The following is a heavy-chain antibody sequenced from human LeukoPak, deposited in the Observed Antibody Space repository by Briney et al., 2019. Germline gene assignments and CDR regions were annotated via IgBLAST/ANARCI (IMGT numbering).Heavy chain of an antibody. CDR2: IRSKAYGGTT. CDR1: GFTFGDYA. D-gene: IGHD3-3*01. J-gene: IGHJ4*02. CDR3: ARGDVLRFLEWESYYFDY. V-gene: IGHV3-49*03. Sequence: PGGSLRLSCTASGFTFGDYAMSWFRQAPGKGLEWVGFIRSKAYGGTTEYAASVKGRFTISRDDSKSIAYLQMNSLRAEDTAVYYCARGDVLRFLEWESYYFDYWGQGTLVTVSS.